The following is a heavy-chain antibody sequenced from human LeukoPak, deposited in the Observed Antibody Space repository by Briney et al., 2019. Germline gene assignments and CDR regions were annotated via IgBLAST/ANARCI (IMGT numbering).Heavy chain of an antibody. V-gene: IGHV1-2*02. Sequence: GASVKVSCKASGYTFTGYCMHWVRQAPGQGLEWMGWINPNSGGTNYAQKFQGRVTMTRDTSISTAYMELSRLRSDDTAVYYCARGGDRITIFGVVTEFDPWGQGTLVTVSS. CDR1: GYTFTGYC. J-gene: IGHJ5*02. CDR3: ARGGDRITIFGVVTEFDP. D-gene: IGHD3-3*01. CDR2: INPNSGGT.